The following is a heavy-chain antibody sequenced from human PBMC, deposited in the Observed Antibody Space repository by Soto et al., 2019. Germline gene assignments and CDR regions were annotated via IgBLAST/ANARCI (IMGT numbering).Heavy chain of an antibody. CDR3: ARDESLYYYDSSGVLTRIFDY. D-gene: IGHD3-22*01. J-gene: IGHJ4*01. CDR2: ISAYNGNT. Sequence: ASVKVSCRASGYTFTSYGISWGRQFPGQGHEWMGWISAYNGNTNYAQKLQGRVTMTTDTSTSTAYMELRSLRSDDTAVYYCARDESLYYYDSSGVLTRIFDYWG. V-gene: IGHV1-18*01. CDR1: GYTFTSYG.